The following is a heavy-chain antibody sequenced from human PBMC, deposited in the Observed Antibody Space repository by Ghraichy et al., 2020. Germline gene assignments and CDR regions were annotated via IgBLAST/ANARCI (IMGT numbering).Heavy chain of an antibody. D-gene: IGHD5-18*01. Sequence: SETLSLTCTVSGGSISSSSYYWGWIRQPPGKGLEWIGSIYYSGSTYYNPSLKSRVTISVDTSKNQFSLNLSSVTAADTAVYYCVRVDVDTAMVINPWGQGTLVTVSS. V-gene: IGHV4-39*07. CDR1: GGSISSSSYY. CDR3: VRVDVDTAMVINP. CDR2: IYYSGST. J-gene: IGHJ5*02.